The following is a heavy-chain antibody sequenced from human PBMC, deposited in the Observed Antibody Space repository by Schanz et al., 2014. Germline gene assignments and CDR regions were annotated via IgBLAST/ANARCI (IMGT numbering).Heavy chain of an antibody. CDR3: ARQFYDILTGYWFPYYFDY. Sequence: QLQLQESGPGLVKPSETLSLTCTVSGGSISSSNYYWGWIRQPPGKGLEWIESIYYSGSTYYNPSFKSRVTTSVDTSKNHFSLKLSSVTAADTAVYYCARQFYDILTGYWFPYYFDYWGQGTLVTVSS. J-gene: IGHJ4*02. CDR2: IYYSGST. CDR1: GGSISSSNYY. V-gene: IGHV4-39*01. D-gene: IGHD3-9*01.